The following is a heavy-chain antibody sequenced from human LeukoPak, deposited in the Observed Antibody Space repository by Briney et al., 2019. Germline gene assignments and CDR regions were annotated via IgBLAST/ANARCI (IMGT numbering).Heavy chain of an antibody. V-gene: IGHV1-8*03. CDR2: MNPNSGNT. J-gene: IGHJ4*02. CDR1: GYTSTSYD. Sequence: ASVKVSCKASGYTSTSYDINWVRQATGQGLEWMGWMNPNSGNTGYAQKFQGRVTITRNTSISTAYMELSSLRSDDTAVYYCASWAGYCSSNNCYATSLDHWGQGTLVTVSA. D-gene: IGHD2-2*01. CDR3: ASWAGYCSSNNCYATSLDH.